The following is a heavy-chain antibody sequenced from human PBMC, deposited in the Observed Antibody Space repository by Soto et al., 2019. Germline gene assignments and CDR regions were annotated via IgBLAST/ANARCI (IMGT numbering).Heavy chain of an antibody. CDR2: ISSSSSYI. CDR1: GFTFSSYS. D-gene: IGHD5-12*01. CDR3: AIDPLNSGYDFAFDI. Sequence: GGSLRLSCAASGFTFSSYSMNWVRQAPGKGLEWVSSISSSSSYIYYADSVKGRFTISRDNAKNSLYLQMNSLRAEDTAVYYCAIDPLNSGYDFAFDIWGQGTMVTVSS. J-gene: IGHJ3*02. V-gene: IGHV3-21*01.